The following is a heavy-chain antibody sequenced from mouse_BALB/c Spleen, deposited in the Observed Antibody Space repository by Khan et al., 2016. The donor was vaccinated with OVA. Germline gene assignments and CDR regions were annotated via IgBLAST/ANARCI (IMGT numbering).Heavy chain of an antibody. D-gene: IGHD1-3*01. CDR2: IWAGGST. Sequence: VKLLESGPGLVAPSQSLSITCTVSGFSLTSYGVHWVRQPPGQGLEWLGVIWAGGSTNYNSALMSRLSISKDNSKSQVFLTMNSLQTDDTAMYYCARLEDIWGQGTTLTVSS. CDR1: GFSLTSYG. V-gene: IGHV2-9*02. CDR3: ARLEDI. J-gene: IGHJ2*01.